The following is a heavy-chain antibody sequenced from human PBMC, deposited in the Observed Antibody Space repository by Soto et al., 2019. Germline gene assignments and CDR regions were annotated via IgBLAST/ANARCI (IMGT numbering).Heavy chain of an antibody. D-gene: IGHD2-8*01. Sequence: GASVKVSCKASGGTFSSYTISWVRQAPGQGLEWMGRIIPILGIANYAQKFQGRVTITADKSTSTAYMELSSLRSEDTAVYYCARPSNAPPVYFDYWGQGTLVTVSS. J-gene: IGHJ4*02. CDR3: ARPSNAPPVYFDY. CDR1: GGTFSSYT. V-gene: IGHV1-69*02. CDR2: IIPILGIA.